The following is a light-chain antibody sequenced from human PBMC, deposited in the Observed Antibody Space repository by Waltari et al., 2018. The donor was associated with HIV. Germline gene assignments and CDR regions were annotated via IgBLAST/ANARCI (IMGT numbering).Light chain of an antibody. Sequence: NFMLTQPHSVSQSPGKTVTISCTRSSGSIASKDVQWYQQRPGSAPTTVMYEDNQRPSGVPDRFSGSIDRSSNSASLTISGLKTEDEADYYCQSYDSSNHNWVFGGGTKLTVL. J-gene: IGLJ3*02. V-gene: IGLV6-57*03. CDR1: SGSIASKD. CDR2: EDN. CDR3: QSYDSSNHNWV.